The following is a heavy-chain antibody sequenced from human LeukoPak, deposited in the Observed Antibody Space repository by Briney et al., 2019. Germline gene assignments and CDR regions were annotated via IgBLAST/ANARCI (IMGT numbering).Heavy chain of an antibody. Sequence: SETLSLTCTVSGGSISSSSYYWGWIRQPPGKGLEWIGSIYYSGSTYYNPSLKSRVTISVDTSKNQFSLKLSSVTAADTAVYYCAGIAVAGTYYYYYMDVWGKGTTVTISS. D-gene: IGHD6-19*01. CDR1: GGSISSSSYY. CDR3: AGIAVAGTYYYYYMDV. V-gene: IGHV4-39*07. J-gene: IGHJ6*03. CDR2: IYYSGST.